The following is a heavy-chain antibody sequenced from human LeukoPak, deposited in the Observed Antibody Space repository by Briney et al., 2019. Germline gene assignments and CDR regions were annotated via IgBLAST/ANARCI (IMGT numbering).Heavy chain of an antibody. Sequence: SETLSLTCTVSGDSISNYYWSWLRQPPGKGLEWVAYIHSRGTTNYNPSLKSRVAISLDTSKNQFSLKVSSITAADTAMYYCARTLNSGTSDYWGQGTLVTVSS. J-gene: IGHJ4*02. V-gene: IGHV4-59*01. CDR2: IHSRGTT. D-gene: IGHD3-10*01. CDR3: ARTLNSGTSDY. CDR1: GDSISNYY.